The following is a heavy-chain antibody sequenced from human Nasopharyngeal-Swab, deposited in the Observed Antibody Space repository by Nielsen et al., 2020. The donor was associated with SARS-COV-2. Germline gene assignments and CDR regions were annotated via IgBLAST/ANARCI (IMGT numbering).Heavy chain of an antibody. CDR3: TRCGGGCYSGRDY. V-gene: IGHV3-73*01. CDR1: GFTFSDSA. CDR2: VRSKGNNYAT. J-gene: IGHJ4*02. D-gene: IGHD2-15*01. Sequence: GESLKISCAASGFTFSDSAIHWVRQDSGKGLEWVGRVRSKGNNYATAYSASVKGRFIIFRDDPTNTAYLQMNSLKTEDTAMYYCTRCGGGCYSGRDYWGQGTLVTVSS.